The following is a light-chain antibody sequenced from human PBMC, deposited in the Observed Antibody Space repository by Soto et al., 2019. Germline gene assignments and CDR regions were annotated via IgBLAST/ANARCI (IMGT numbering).Light chain of an antibody. CDR3: QQSYSTLIT. CDR1: QSVSSTY. J-gene: IGKJ5*01. V-gene: IGKV3-15*01. CDR2: GAS. Sequence: EIVLTQSPGTLSLSPGERATLSCRASQSVSSTYLAWYQQQPGQAPRLLIYGASTRATGIPARFSGSGSGTEFTLTISSLQSEDFATYYCQQSYSTLITFGQGTRLEIK.